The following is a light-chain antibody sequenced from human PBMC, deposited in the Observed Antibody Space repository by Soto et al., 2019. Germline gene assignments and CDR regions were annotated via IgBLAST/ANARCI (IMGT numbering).Light chain of an antibody. J-gene: IGKJ1*01. CDR2: GAS. CDR3: QQYKNWLTWT. V-gene: IGKV3-15*01. CDR1: QSISSN. Sequence: EIVMTQSPATLSVSPGERATLSCRASQSISSNLAWYQQKPGQAPRLLIYGASTRATGIPARFSDSGSGTEFTLTISSLQSEDFAVYYCQQYKNWLTWTFGQGTKVEIK.